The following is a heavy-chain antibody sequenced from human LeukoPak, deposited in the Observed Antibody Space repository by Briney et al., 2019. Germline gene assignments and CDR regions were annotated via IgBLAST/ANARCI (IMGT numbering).Heavy chain of an antibody. V-gene: IGHV1-69*04. CDR2: IIPILGMA. CDR1: GGTFSSYT. CDR3: ARDGKQLGYCSGGSRGAFDI. J-gene: IGHJ3*02. D-gene: IGHD2-15*01. Sequence: SVKVSCKASGGTFSSYTISWVRQAAGQGLEWMGRIIPILGMANYAQKFQGRVTITPDKSTSTAYMEVSSQRSEDTAVYYCARDGKQLGYCSGGSRGAFDIWGQGTMVTVSS.